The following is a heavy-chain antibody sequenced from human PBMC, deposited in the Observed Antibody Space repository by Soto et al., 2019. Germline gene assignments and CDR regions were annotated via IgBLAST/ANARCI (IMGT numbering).Heavy chain of an antibody. Sequence: QITLKESGPTLVKPTQTLTLTCTFSGFSLSTIGVGVGWIRQPPGKALEWLALIYWDDDKRYSPSLKSRLTVTQDTFKNQVVLTMTNMDPVDTAPYYCVQSRCGGDCLQSYSAHSYYGLDVWGQGTTVTVSS. CDR3: VQSRCGGDCLQSYSAHSYYGLDV. J-gene: IGHJ6*02. CDR2: IYWDDDK. V-gene: IGHV2-5*02. D-gene: IGHD2-21*02. CDR1: GFSLSTIGVG.